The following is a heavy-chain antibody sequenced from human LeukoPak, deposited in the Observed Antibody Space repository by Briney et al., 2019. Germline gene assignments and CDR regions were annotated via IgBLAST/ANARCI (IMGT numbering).Heavy chain of an antibody. D-gene: IGHD3-10*01. CDR3: ARATASGSGKAYDH. J-gene: IGHJ4*02. Sequence: SETLSLTCAVYGESMIGHYWTWIRQPPGKRLEWIGEIHHSGGTNSNPSLKNRLTMSIDMSKNQFSLKLKSVTAADTAVYYCARATASGSGKAYDHWAQGNLVPVSS. V-gene: IGHV4-34*01. CDR2: IHHSGGT. CDR1: GESMIGHY.